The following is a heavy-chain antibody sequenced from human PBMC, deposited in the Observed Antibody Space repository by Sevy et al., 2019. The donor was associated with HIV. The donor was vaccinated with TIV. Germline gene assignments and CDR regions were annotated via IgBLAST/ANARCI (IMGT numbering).Heavy chain of an antibody. CDR1: GFTFSTST. CDR2: ITGSSNYI. J-gene: IGHJ4*02. CDR3: ARVPYYYGSGSYYKIEYYFDY. V-gene: IGHV3-21*01. D-gene: IGHD3-10*01. Sequence: GGSLRLSCAASGFTFSTSTMNWVRQAPGKGLEWVSLITGSSNYILYADSVKGRFTISRDNAKNSLYLQMNSLRAEDTAVYYCARVPYYYGSGSYYKIEYYFDYWGQGTLVTVSS.